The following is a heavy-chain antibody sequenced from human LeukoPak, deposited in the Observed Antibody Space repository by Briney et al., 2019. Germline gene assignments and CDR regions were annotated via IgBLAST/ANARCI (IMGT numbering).Heavy chain of an antibody. D-gene: IGHD2-15*01. CDR2: ISAYNDNT. J-gene: IGHJ4*02. Sequence: ASVKVSCKASGCTFLSYSISSVRQAPGQELECMGWISAYNDNTIYAQKVKGRVTMTTDTSTSTAYMELRNLKSDDTAVYYCARASYCSHGSCYSDYWGQGTLVTVSS. CDR1: GCTFLSYS. V-gene: IGHV1-18*01. CDR3: ARASYCSHGSCYSDY.